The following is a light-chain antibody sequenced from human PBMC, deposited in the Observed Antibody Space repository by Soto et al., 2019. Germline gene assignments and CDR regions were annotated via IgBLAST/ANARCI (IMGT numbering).Light chain of an antibody. V-gene: IGLV1-47*01. CDR2: NNN. J-gene: IGLJ2*01. CDR3: ATWDDSLSAVV. Sequence: QSVLTQPPSASGTPGQRVTISCSGSSSNIGRNYVFWFQQLPGRAPKLLIYNNNQRPSGVPDRFSGSKSGTSASLAISGLRSGDEADYYCATWDDSLSAVVFGGGTQLTVL. CDR1: SSNIGRNY.